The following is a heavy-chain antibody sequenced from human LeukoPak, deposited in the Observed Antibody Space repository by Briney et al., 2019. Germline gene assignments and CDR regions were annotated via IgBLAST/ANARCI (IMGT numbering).Heavy chain of an antibody. D-gene: IGHD1-7*01. CDR2: IYYSGST. J-gene: IGHJ5*02. Sequence: SETLSLTCTVSGGSISSGGYYWSWIRQHPGKGLEWIGYIYYSGSTDYNPSLKSRVSISVDTSKNQFSLKLSSVTAADTAVYYCASDSVGTRGWLDPWGQGTLVTVSS. CDR1: GGSISSGGYY. CDR3: ASDSVGTRGWLDP. V-gene: IGHV4-31*03.